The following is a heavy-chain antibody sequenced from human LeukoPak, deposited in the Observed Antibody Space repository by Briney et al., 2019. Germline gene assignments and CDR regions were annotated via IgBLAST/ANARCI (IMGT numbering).Heavy chain of an antibody. CDR1: GGSFSGYY. CDR3: ARDLSRIHLWSNPYFDY. CDR2: IYYSGST. V-gene: IGHV4-34*01. J-gene: IGHJ4*02. D-gene: IGHD5-18*01. Sequence: SETLSLTCAVYGGSFSGYYWSWIRQPPGKGLEWIGSIYYSGSTYYNPSLKSRVTISVDTSKNQFSLKLSSVTAADTAVYYCARDLSRIHLWSNPYFDYWGQGTLVTVSS.